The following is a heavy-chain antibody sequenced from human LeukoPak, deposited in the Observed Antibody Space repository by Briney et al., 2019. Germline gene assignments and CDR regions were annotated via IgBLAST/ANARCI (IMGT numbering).Heavy chain of an antibody. CDR2: INHSGST. D-gene: IGHD5-24*01. CDR3: ARGGDGYNGSDY. J-gene: IGHJ4*02. V-gene: IGHV4-34*01. CDR1: GGSFSGYY. Sequence: PSETLSLTCAAYGGSFSGYYWSWIRQPPGKGLEWIGEINHSGSTNYNPSLKSRVTISVDTSKNQFSLKLSSVTAADTAVYYCARGGDGYNGSDYWGQGTLVTLSS.